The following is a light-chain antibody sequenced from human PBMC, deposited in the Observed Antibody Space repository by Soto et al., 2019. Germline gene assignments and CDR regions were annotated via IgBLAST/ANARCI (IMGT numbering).Light chain of an antibody. CDR1: QIVRSNS. V-gene: IGKV3-20*01. CDR3: QQYGSSPPIT. J-gene: IGKJ5*01. Sequence: EIVLTQSPGTLSLSPGERATLSCRASQIVRSNSLAWYQQKPGQAPRPLIYGASSRATGIPDRFSGSGSGTDFTLTISRLEPEDFAVYYCQQYGSSPPITFGQGTRLEIK. CDR2: GAS.